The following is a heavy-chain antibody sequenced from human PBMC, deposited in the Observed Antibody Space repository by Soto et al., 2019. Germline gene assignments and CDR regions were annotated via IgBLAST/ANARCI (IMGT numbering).Heavy chain of an antibody. D-gene: IGHD6-13*01. CDR2: IYYSGST. CDR3: AARAYSSSWSEYYFDY. V-gene: IGHV4-59*01. J-gene: IGHJ4*02. CDR1: GGSISSYY. Sequence: SETLSLTCTVSGGSISSYYWSWIRQPPGKGLEWIGYIYYSGSTNYNPSLKSRVTISVDTSKNQFSLKLSSVTAADTAVYYCAARAYSSSWSEYYFDYWGQGTLVTVSS.